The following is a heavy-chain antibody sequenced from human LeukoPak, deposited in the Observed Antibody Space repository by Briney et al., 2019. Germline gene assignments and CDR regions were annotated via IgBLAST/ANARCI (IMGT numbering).Heavy chain of an antibody. CDR2: IWYDGHNK. CDR1: GFSFSKYG. Sequence: PGGSLRVSCVASGFSFSKYGMHWVRQAPGKGLQWLAIIWYDGHNKYYADSVKGRFTISRDNSKNTLFLEMNDLKAEDTAVYYCAREWGLIAVAGGPGYWGQGTLVTVSS. V-gene: IGHV3-33*01. D-gene: IGHD2-21*01. CDR3: AREWGLIAVAGGPGY. J-gene: IGHJ4*02.